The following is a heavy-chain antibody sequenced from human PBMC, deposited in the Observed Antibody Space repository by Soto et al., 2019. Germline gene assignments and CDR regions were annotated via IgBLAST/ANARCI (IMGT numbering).Heavy chain of an antibody. CDR1: GFTFDAHA. Sequence: EVQLVESGGGLVQPGRSLRLSCAGSGFTFDAHAMHWVRQAPGKGLEWVSTISWNSGNIHYADSVKCRFTISRDNAKNSLYLQMNSLRAEDTALYYCARCDTTSSFSHLRNWGKGTLVTVSS. CDR3: ARCDTTSSFSHLRN. J-gene: IGHJ4*02. CDR2: ISWNSGNI. D-gene: IGHD2-2*01. V-gene: IGHV3-9*01.